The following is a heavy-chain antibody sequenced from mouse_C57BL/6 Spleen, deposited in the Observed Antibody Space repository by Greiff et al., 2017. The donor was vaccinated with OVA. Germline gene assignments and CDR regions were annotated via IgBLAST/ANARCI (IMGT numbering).Heavy chain of an antibody. D-gene: IGHD2-2*01. CDR1: GYTFTSYW. V-gene: IGHV1-59*01. CDR2: IDPSDSYT. Sequence: VQLQQPGAELVRPGTSVKLSCKASGYTFTSYWMHWVKQRPGQGLEWIGVIDPSDSYTNYNQKFKGKATLTVDTSSSTAYMQLSSLTSEDAAVYYCARRGIGWLRHYWYFDVWGTGTTVTVSS. J-gene: IGHJ1*03. CDR3: ARRGIGWLRHYWYFDV.